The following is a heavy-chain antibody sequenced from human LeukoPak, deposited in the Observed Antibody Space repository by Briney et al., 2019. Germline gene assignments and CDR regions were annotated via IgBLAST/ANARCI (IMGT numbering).Heavy chain of an antibody. D-gene: IGHD6-19*01. CDR2: FDPEDGET. CDR1: GYTLTELS. J-gene: IGHJ4*02. CDR3: ATPLLSYSSGWYYFDY. Sequence: ASVKVSCKVSGYTLTELSMHWVRQAPGKGLEWMGGFDPEDGETIYAQKFQGRVTMTEGTSTDTAYMELSSLRSEDTAVYYCATPLLSYSSGWYYFDYWGQGTLVTVSS. V-gene: IGHV1-24*01.